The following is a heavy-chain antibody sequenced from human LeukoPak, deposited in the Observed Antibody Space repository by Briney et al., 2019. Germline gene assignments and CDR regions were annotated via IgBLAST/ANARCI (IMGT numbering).Heavy chain of an antibody. Sequence: ASVKVSCKASGYTFTRYAMNWLRLAPGQGLEWMGWINPNTGNPTYAQAFTGRFVFSLDTSVSTAYLQISSLNTEDTAVYYCAIDQPVAGVSNFDSWGQGTLVTVSS. D-gene: IGHD6-19*01. V-gene: IGHV7-4-1*02. J-gene: IGHJ4*02. CDR3: AIDQPVAGVSNFDS. CDR1: GYTFTRYA. CDR2: INPNTGNP.